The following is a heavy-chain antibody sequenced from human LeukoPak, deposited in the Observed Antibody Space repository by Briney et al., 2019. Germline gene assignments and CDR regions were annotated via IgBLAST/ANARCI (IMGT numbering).Heavy chain of an antibody. CDR1: GDSISSSSYY. V-gene: IGHV4-39*07. J-gene: IGHJ4*02. CDR3: AREWQYQFDY. Sequence: PSETLSLTCTVSGDSISSSSYYWGWIRQPPGKGLEWIGSIYYDGSTYYNPSLRSRVTISLDTSKNQFSLKVTSVTAADTAVYYCAREWQYQFDYWGQGSLVTVSS. D-gene: IGHD4-11*01. CDR2: IYYDGST.